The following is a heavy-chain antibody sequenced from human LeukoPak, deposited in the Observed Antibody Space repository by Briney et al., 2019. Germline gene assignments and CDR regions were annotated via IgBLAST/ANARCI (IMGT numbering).Heavy chain of an antibody. CDR3: ARGKWELLPVFDY. CDR1: GFTFSTYS. V-gene: IGHV3-48*01. CDR2: ISSSSSTI. D-gene: IGHD1-26*01. J-gene: IGHJ4*02. Sequence: GGSLRLSCAASGFTFSTYSMNWVRQAPGKGLEWVSYISSSSSTIYYADSVKGRFTISRDNAKNSLYLQMNSLRAEDTAVYYCARGKWELLPVFDYWGQGTLVTVSS.